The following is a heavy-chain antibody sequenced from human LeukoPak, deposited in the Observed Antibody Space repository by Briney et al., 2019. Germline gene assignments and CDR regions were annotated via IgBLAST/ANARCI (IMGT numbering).Heavy chain of an antibody. J-gene: IGHJ6*03. Sequence: SETLSLTCTVSGGSIISYYWSWIRQPPGKGLEWIGYIYYSGSTNYNPSLKSRVTISVDTSKNQFSLKLSSVTAADTAVYYCASRDCSSTSCLDYYYYMDVWGKGTTVTVSS. CDR1: GGSIISYY. V-gene: IGHV4-59*01. CDR3: ASRDCSSTSCLDYYYYMDV. CDR2: IYYSGST. D-gene: IGHD2-2*01.